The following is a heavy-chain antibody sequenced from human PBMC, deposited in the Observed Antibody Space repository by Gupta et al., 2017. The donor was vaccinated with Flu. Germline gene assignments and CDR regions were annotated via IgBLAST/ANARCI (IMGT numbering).Heavy chain of an antibody. CDR1: GGSFSGYY. V-gene: IGHV4-34*01. J-gene: IGHJ2*01. CDR3: ARRGRGYSYGFDLGFDL. Sequence: QVQLQQWGAGLLKPSETLSLTCAVYGGSFSGYYWSWIRQPPGKGLEWIGEINHSGSTKYNPSLKSRVTISVDTSKNQFSLKLSSVTAADTAVYYCARRGRGYSYGFDLGFDLWGRGTLVTVSS. CDR2: INHSGST. D-gene: IGHD5-18*01.